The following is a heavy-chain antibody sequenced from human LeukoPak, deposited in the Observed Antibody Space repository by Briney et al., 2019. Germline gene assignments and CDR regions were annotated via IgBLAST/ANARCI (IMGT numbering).Heavy chain of an antibody. Sequence: GGSLRLSCAASGFTFSSYAMHWVRQAPGKGLEWVAVISYDGSNKYYADSVKGRFTISRDNSKNTLYLQMNSLRAEDTAVYYCAKDGGWYYDSSGYYYFDYWGQGTLVTVSS. J-gene: IGHJ4*02. V-gene: IGHV3-30-3*01. D-gene: IGHD3-22*01. CDR2: ISYDGSNK. CDR3: AKDGGWYYDSSGYYYFDY. CDR1: GFTFSSYA.